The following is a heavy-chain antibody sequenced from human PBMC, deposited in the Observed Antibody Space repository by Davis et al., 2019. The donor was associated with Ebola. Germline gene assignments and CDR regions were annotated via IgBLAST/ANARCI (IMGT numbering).Heavy chain of an antibody. J-gene: IGHJ5*01. Sequence: MPSETLSLTCAVSSGSISSGGYSWSWIRQPPGKGLEWIGDISHSGHTYYNPSLKSRVTISVDTSKNQFSLKLSSVTAADTAVYYCARQVAAAGTLFYSWFDPWGQGTLVTVSS. V-gene: IGHV4-30-2*03. D-gene: IGHD6-13*01. CDR1: SGSISSGGYS. CDR2: ISHSGHT. CDR3: ARQVAAAGTLFYSWFDP.